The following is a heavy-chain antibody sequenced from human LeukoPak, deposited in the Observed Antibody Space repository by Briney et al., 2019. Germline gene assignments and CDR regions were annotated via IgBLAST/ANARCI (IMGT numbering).Heavy chain of an antibody. J-gene: IGHJ4*02. D-gene: IGHD6-19*01. CDR2: ISVYNGNT. CDR1: GYTFTSYG. V-gene: IGHV1-18*01. Sequence: ASVKVSCKASGYTFTSYGISWVRQAPGQGPEWMGWISVYNGNTNYAQKLQGRVTMTTDTSTSTAYMELRSLRSDDTAVYYCARDLKRGYSSGRYSWGTGSSNDYWGQGTLVTVSS. CDR3: ARDLKRGYSSGRYSWGTGSSNDY.